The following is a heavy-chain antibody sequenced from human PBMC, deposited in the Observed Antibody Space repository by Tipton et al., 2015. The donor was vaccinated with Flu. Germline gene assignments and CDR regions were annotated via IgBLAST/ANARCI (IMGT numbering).Heavy chain of an antibody. D-gene: IGHD3-22*01. Sequence: QLVQSGAGVKKPGESLRISCKGSGYSFNSYWIGWVRQMPGKGLELMGVIHPADSETRYSPSFQGQVTFSVDKSITTAYLQWTSLKASDTAMYYCARSVRGFLRFDPWGQGTLVTVSS. V-gene: IGHV5-51*01. CDR3: ARSVRGFLRFDP. CDR1: GYSFNSYW. CDR2: IHPADSET. J-gene: IGHJ5*02.